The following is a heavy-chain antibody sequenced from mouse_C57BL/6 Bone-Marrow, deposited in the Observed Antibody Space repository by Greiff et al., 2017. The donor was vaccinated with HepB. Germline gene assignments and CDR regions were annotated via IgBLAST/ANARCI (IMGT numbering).Heavy chain of an antibody. V-gene: IGHV1-84*01. D-gene: IGHD2-4*01. CDR2: ICPGSGNT. Sequence: VQLQQSGPELVKPGASVKISCKASGYTFTDYYINWVKQRPGQGLEWIGWICPGSGNTKYNDKFTAKAPLTVDTSSSTAYLQLSSLTSEDSAVYFCARGGRHYDYDRGFAYWGQGTLVTVSA. CDR3: ARGGRHYDYDRGFAY. J-gene: IGHJ3*01. CDR1: GYTFTDYY.